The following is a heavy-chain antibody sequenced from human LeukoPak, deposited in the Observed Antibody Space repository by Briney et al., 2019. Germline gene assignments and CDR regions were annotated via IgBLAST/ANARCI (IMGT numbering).Heavy chain of an antibody. CDR2: IRSKAFGGTP. Sequence: HSGGSLRLSCSASGFTFDDYAVRWFRQAPGRGLEWVGFIRSKAFGGTPEYAASVRGRSTISRDDSKSIAYLQMNSLKTEDTAVYYCTRNTVTVHFDYWSQGTLVTVSS. CDR1: GFTFDDYA. D-gene: IGHD4-17*01. J-gene: IGHJ4*02. V-gene: IGHV3-49*03. CDR3: TRNTVTVHFDY.